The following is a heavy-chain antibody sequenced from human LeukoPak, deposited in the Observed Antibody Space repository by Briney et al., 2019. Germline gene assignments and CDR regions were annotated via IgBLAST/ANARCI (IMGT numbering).Heavy chain of an antibody. J-gene: IGHJ4*02. D-gene: IGHD5-12*01. CDR2: IWYDGSNK. Sequence: PGGSLRLSCAASGFTFRNHGMYWVRQAPGKGLEWVAVIWYDGSNKYYGDSVKGRFTISRDNYKNTLYLQMNSLRVEDTAVYYCARDIGGFYRGYGDSWGQGTLVTVSS. CDR1: GFTFRNHG. CDR3: ARDIGGFYRGYGDS. V-gene: IGHV3-33*01.